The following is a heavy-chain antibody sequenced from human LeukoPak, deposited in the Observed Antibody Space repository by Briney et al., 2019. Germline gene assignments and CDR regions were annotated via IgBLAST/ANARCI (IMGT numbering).Heavy chain of an antibody. CDR3: ARGHPTYYYDSSGQPFDY. CDR2: MNPNSGNT. V-gene: IGHV1-8*01. CDR1: GYTFTSYD. Sequence: ASVKVSCKASGYTFTSYDINWVRQATGQGLEWMGWMNPNSGNTGYAQKFQGRVTMTRNTSISTAYMELSSLRSEDTAVYYCARGHPTYYYDSSGQPFDYWGQGTLVTVSS. D-gene: IGHD3-22*01. J-gene: IGHJ4*02.